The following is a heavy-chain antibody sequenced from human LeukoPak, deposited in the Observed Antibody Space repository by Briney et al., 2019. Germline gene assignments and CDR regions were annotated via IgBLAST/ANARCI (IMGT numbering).Heavy chain of an antibody. CDR1: GYTFTSYY. CDR2: INPSGGST. V-gene: IGHV1-46*01. J-gene: IGHJ3*02. D-gene: IGHD6-25*01. CDR3: ARYGFSSVWQGGWHAFDI. Sequence: ASVKVSCKASGYTFTSYYMHWVRQAPGQGLEWMGIINPSGGSTSYAQKSQGRVTMTRDMSTSTVYMELSSLRSEDTAVYYCARYGFSSVWQGGWHAFDIWGLGTMVTVSS.